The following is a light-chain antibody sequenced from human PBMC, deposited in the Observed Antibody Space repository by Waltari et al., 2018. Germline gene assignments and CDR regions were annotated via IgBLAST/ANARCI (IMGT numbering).Light chain of an antibody. CDR3: LQYNNLPLT. Sequence: DIQVTQSPSSLSASFGDGVTITCQASQESSKFLNWYQKKPGKAPKLLIYNASKLKTGVPSRFSGSGSGTDFTLTISNLQPEDIATYYCLQYNNLPLTFGPGTKVDI. V-gene: IGKV1-33*01. CDR1: QESSKF. CDR2: NAS. J-gene: IGKJ3*01.